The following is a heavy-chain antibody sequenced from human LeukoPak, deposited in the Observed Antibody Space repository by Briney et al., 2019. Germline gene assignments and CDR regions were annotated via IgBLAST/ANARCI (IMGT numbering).Heavy chain of an antibody. D-gene: IGHD3-10*01. CDR2: IKQDGSEK. CDR3: ARLRTYYYGSGSYGYYYGMDV. Sequence: GGSLRLSCAASGFIFSSYWMSWVRQAPGKGLEWVANIKQDGSEKYYVDSVKGRFTISRDNAKNSLYLQMNSLRAEDTAVYYCARLRTYYYGSGSYGYYYGMDVWGQGTTVTVSS. CDR1: GFIFSSYW. J-gene: IGHJ6*02. V-gene: IGHV3-7*01.